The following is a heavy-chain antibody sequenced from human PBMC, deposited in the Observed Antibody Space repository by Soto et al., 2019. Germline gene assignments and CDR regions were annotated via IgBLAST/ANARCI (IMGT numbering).Heavy chain of an antibody. Sequence: QVQLQESGPGLVKPSGTLSLTCAVSGGSISSSNWWSWVRQPPGKGLGWMGEIYHSGSTNYNPSLTRRVTISVEKSKNQFSLKLSSVTAADTAVYYCARGADYSNFNWFDPWGQGTLVTVSS. CDR2: IYHSGST. CDR3: ARGADYSNFNWFDP. J-gene: IGHJ5*02. CDR1: GGSISSSNW. D-gene: IGHD4-4*01. V-gene: IGHV4-4*02.